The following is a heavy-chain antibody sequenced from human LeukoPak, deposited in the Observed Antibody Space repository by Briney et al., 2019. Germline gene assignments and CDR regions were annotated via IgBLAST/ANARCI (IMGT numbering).Heavy chain of an antibody. Sequence: SGTLSLTCTVSGGSISSSSLYWGWIRQPPGKGLEWIGSIYYSGRTYYNPSLKSRVTISIDTSKNHFSLKLSSVTAADTAVYYCARVPNDYGDFFFDYWGQGTLVTVSS. CDR1: GGSISSSSLY. D-gene: IGHD4-17*01. V-gene: IGHV4-39*07. CDR2: IYYSGRT. CDR3: ARVPNDYGDFFFDY. J-gene: IGHJ4*02.